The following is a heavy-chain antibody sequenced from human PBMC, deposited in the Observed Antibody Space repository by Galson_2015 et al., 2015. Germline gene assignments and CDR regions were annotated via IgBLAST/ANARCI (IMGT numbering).Heavy chain of an antibody. CDR1: EFSFSSYA. Sequence: SLRLSCAASEFSFSSYAMSWVRQAPGKGLEWVSAISGSGASTYYADSVKGRFTNSRDNSKNTLYLQMNSLRAEDTAVYYCAKRSYTSGWAGTFDCWGQGTLVTVSS. D-gene: IGHD6-19*01. J-gene: IGHJ4*02. CDR3: AKRSYTSGWAGTFDC. V-gene: IGHV3-23*01. CDR2: ISGSGAST.